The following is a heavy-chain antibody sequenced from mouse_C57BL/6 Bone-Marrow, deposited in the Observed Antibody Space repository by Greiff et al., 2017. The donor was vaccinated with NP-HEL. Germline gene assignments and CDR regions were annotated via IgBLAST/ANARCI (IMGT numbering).Heavy chain of an antibody. CDR2: IYPRSGNT. CDR1: GYTFTSYG. Sequence: QVQLQQSGAELARPGASVKLSCKASGYTFTSYGISWVKQRTGQGLEWIGEIYPRSGNTYYNEKFKGKATLTADKSSSTAYMELRSLTSEDSAVYFCATYYYGSSRDAYWGQGTLVTVSA. D-gene: IGHD1-1*01. V-gene: IGHV1-81*01. CDR3: ATYYYGSSRDAY. J-gene: IGHJ3*01.